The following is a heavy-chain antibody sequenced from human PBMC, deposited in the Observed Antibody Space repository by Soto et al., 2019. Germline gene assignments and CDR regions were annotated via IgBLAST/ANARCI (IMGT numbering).Heavy chain of an antibody. Sequence: QVQLVQSGAEVKKPGASVKVSCKASGYTFSNYGISWVRQAPGQGPEWMGWISAYNGNTNYAQKLQGRVTMTTDTSTNTAYMDLRRLRSDDTAVYYCARGRWRMLLAAFDIWGQGTMVTVSS. V-gene: IGHV1-18*01. CDR1: GYTFSNYG. CDR2: ISAYNGNT. CDR3: ARGRWRMLLAAFDI. D-gene: IGHD2-8*01. J-gene: IGHJ3*02.